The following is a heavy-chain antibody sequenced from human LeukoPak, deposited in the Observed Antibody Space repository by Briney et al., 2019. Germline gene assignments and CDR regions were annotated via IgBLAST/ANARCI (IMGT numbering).Heavy chain of an antibody. J-gene: IGHJ6*03. CDR3: ARVVMKAFYYYFMDV. CDR1: GYTFSDYD. Sequence: ASVKVSCKASGYTFSDYDVNWVRQAPGQGLEWMGWMNPTSGDTGYAQKFQGRVTMTRSMSKNTAYMELSRLRSEDTAVYFCARVVMKAFYYYFMDVWGKGTTIIISS. CDR2: MNPTSGDT. V-gene: IGHV1-8*01. D-gene: IGHD2-21*01.